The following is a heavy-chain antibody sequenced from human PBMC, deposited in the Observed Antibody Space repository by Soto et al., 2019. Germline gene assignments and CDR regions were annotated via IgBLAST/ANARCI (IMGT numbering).Heavy chain of an antibody. V-gene: IGHV3-23*01. D-gene: IGHD6-13*01. CDR1: GFTFSSYA. CDR2: ISGSGGST. CDR3: AKDQRRMVAAALDY. Sequence: GGSLRLSCAASGFTFSSYAMSWVRQAPGKGLEWVSAISGSGGSTYYADSVKGRFTISRDNSKNTLYLQMNSLRAEDTAVYYCAKDQRRMVAAALDYWGQGTLVTVSS. J-gene: IGHJ4*02.